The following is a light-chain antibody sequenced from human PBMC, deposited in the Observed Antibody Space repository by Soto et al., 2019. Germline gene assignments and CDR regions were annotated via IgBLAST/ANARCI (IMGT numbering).Light chain of an antibody. CDR1: QSVGLY. J-gene: IGKJ4*01. CDR2: DAS. V-gene: IGKV3-11*01. CDR3: PQRMNWRRLT. Sequence: EIVLTQSPATLSLSPGERATLSCRASQSVGLYLACYQQKPGQAPRLLIYDASTSATGIPARFRGSGSGTDFTLTNSSLEPEDFAVYGGPQRMNWRRLTCGGGAKVEIK.